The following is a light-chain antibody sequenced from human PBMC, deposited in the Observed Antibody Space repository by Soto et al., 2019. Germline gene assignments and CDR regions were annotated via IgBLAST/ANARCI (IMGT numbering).Light chain of an antibody. Sequence: DIQMTQSPSSLSASVVDRVTITCRAGQGISNFLAWYQQKPGKVPKLLIYGSSTLQSGVPSRFSGSGSGTDFTLTISSLQPEDVAIYYCQKYDSDPRTFGQGTKVDIK. CDR1: QGISNF. V-gene: IGKV1-27*01. CDR3: QKYDSDPRT. CDR2: GSS. J-gene: IGKJ1*01.